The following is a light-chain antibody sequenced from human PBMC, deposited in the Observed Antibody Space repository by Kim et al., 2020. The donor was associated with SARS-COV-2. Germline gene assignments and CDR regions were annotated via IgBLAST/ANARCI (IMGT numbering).Light chain of an antibody. V-gene: IGKV1-33*01. J-gene: IGKJ3*01. CDR2: DAS. Sequence: DIQMTQSPSSLSASVGDRVTITCQASQDISNYLNWYQQKPGKAPKLLIFDASNLETGVPSRFSGSGSGTDFTFTISSLQPEDFATYYCQQYADLPTFGPGTKVDIK. CDR3: QQYADLPT. CDR1: QDISNY.